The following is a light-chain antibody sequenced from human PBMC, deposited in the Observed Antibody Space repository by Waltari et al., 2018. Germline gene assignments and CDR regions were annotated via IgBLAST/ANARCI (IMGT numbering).Light chain of an antibody. J-gene: IGLJ2*01. CDR3: CSFTSSTTGI. Sequence: SALTQPVSVSGSPGQSITISCSGISSDSGGFNYVSWYQQHPGEAPKVIIYDATNRPSGVSNRFSGSKSGSSASLTISGLQPEDEADYYCCSFTSSTTGIFGGGTKLTVL. V-gene: IGLV2-14*03. CDR2: DAT. CDR1: SSDSGGFNY.